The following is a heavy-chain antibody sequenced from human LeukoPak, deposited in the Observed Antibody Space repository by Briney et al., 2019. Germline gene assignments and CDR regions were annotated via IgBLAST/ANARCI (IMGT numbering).Heavy chain of an antibody. Sequence: GGSLRLSCAASGFTFTSYAMSWVRQAPGKGLEWVSSIFGSGIDTQYADSVKGRFTISRDNSKNTLYLEMNSLRPEDTAIYYCAKDLISPRSVGSSEKLDYWGQGTLVTVSS. CDR1: GFTFTSYA. CDR3: AKDLISPRSVGSSEKLDY. D-gene: IGHD3-10*01. CDR2: IFGSGIDT. V-gene: IGHV3-23*01. J-gene: IGHJ4*02.